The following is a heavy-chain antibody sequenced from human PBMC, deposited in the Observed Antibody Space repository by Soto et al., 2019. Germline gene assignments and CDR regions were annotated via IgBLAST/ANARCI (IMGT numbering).Heavy chain of an antibody. D-gene: IGHD3-10*01. CDR3: ATEWPGRGFDH. CDR1: GFTVNGNY. J-gene: IGHJ5*02. V-gene: IGHV3-53*01. Sequence: AGGSLRLSCAASGFTVNGNYMSWVRQAPGKGLQWVSAIYNDGSTFYADSVQGRFTISRDNSKNTLFLQMNSLRGEDTAVYYCATEWPGRGFDHWGQGTLVTVSS. CDR2: IYNDGST.